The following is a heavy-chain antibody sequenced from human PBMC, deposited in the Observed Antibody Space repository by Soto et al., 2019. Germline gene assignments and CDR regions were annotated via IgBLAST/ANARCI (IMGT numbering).Heavy chain of an antibody. J-gene: IGHJ4*02. CDR3: ARVGLLWFGELFASXY. V-gene: IGHV1-3*01. D-gene: IGHD3-10*01. CDR2: INAGNGNT. Sequence: ASVKVSCKASGYTFTSYAMHWVRQAPGQRLEWMGCINAGNGNTKYSDKFQGRVNITREKSASTAYMELSSLRSEDTAVYYCARVGLLWFGELFASXYWGQGTRVTVSS. CDR1: GYTFTSYA.